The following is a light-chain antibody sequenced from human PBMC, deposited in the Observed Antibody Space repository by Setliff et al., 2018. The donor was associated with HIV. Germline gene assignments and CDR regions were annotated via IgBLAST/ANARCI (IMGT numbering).Light chain of an antibody. Sequence: QSALAQPRSVSGSPGQSVTISCAGSSSDVGAYNYVSWYQHHPGKAPKLMIYDVTKRPSGVPDRFSGSKSGNTASLTISGLQAEDEADYYCSSYTSSSSYVFGTGTKVTVL. V-gene: IGLV2-11*01. CDR1: SSDVGAYNY. CDR2: DVT. J-gene: IGLJ1*01. CDR3: SSYTSSSSYV.